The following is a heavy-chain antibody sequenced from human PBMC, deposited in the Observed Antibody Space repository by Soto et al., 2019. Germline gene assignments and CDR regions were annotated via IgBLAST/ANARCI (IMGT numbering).Heavy chain of an antibody. V-gene: IGHV4-39*01. CDR1: GGSVSSSSHY. Sequence: QLQLQESGPGLVRPSETLSLTCTVSGGSVSSSSHYWGWIRQPPGKGLEWIGSIYYSANTYYNPSLKSRVTMSVDSSKNQFSLKLSAVTAADTAVYSCASGSVLVVEDAIRGDYYGMDVWGQGTTVTASS. CDR2: IYYSANT. D-gene: IGHD2-2*01. CDR3: ASGSVLVVEDAIRGDYYGMDV. J-gene: IGHJ6*02.